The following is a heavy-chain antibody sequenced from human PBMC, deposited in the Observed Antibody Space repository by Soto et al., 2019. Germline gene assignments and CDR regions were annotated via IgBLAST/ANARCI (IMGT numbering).Heavy chain of an antibody. CDR3: TRGGDAYKNGH. J-gene: IGHJ1*01. CDR1: GCSVNIGTYY. Sequence: SATLSLTCTVPGCSVNIGTYYWNWIRQPPGKGLEWIGFIHYSGSTNYNPSLKSRVTMSVDTSKNQFSLKLTSVNAADTAVYYCTRGGDAYKNGHWGQGTLVTVS. V-gene: IGHV4-61*01. CDR2: IHYSGST. D-gene: IGHD2-21*01.